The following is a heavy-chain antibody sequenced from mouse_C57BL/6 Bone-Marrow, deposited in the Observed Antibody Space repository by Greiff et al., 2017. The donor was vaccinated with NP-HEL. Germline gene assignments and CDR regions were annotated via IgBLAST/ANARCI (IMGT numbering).Heavy chain of an antibody. J-gene: IGHJ4*01. CDR3: ASYYSNYLYDAMDY. D-gene: IGHD2-5*01. CDR1: GFTFSDYG. V-gene: IGHV5-17*01. Sequence: EVQLVESGGGLVKPGGSLKLSCAASGFTFSDYGMHWVRQAPEKGLEWVAYISSGSSTIYYADTVKGRFTISRDNAKNTLFLQMTSLRSEDTAMYYCASYYSNYLYDAMDYWGQGTSVTVSS. CDR2: ISSGSSTI.